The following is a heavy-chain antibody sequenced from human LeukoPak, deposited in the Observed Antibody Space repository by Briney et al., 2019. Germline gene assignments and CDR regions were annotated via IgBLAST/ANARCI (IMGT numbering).Heavy chain of an antibody. Sequence: SETLSLTCTVSGGSISNYYWSWIRQPPGKGLEWIGYIYYSGSTNYNPSPKSRVTISVDTSKNQFSLKLSSVTAADTAVYYCARDFRHYYDSSGYPWFDPWGQGTLVTVSS. CDR1: GGSISNYY. CDR3: ARDFRHYYDSSGYPWFDP. V-gene: IGHV4-59*01. D-gene: IGHD3-22*01. CDR2: IYYSGST. J-gene: IGHJ5*02.